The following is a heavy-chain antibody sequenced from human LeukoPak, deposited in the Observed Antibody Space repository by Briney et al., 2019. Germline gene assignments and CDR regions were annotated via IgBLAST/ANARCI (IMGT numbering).Heavy chain of an antibody. Sequence: ASVKASSKASGYTFTSYGISWVLQAPGQGLEWMGWSSAYNGNTNYAQKLQGRVTMTTDTSTSTVYMELRSLRSDDTAVYYCARADTYYDFWSGYYGAWFDPWGQGTLVTVSS. V-gene: IGHV1-18*01. CDR3: ARADTYYDFWSGYYGAWFDP. CDR2: SSAYNGNT. CDR1: GYTFTSYG. D-gene: IGHD3-3*01. J-gene: IGHJ5*02.